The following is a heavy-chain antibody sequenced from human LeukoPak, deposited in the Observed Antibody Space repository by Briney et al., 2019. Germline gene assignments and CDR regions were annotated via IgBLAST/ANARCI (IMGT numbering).Heavy chain of an antibody. J-gene: IGHJ2*01. CDR3: ARSVAVAGLSSYWYFDL. CDR2: ISSISSYI. Sequence: GGSLRLSCAASGFTFSSYSMNWVRQAPGKGLEGVSSISSISSYIYYADSVKGRFTISRDNAKNSLYLQMNSLRAEDTAVYYCARSVAVAGLSSYWYFDLWGRGTLVTVSS. CDR1: GFTFSSYS. D-gene: IGHD6-19*01. V-gene: IGHV3-21*01.